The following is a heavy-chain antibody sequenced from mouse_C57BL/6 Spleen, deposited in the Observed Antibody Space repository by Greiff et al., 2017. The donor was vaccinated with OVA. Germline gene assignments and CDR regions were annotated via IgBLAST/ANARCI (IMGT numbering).Heavy chain of an antibody. V-gene: IGHV1-64*01. J-gene: IGHJ1*03. Sequence: VQLQQPGAELVKPGASVKLSCKASGYTFTSYWMHWVKQRPGQGLEWIGMIHPNSGSTNYNEKFKSKATLTVDKSSSTAYMQLSSLTSEDSAVYYCARRGTTVVDWYFGVWGTGTPVTVSS. CDR3: ARRGTTVVDWYFGV. D-gene: IGHD1-1*01. CDR2: IHPNSGST. CDR1: GYTFTSYW.